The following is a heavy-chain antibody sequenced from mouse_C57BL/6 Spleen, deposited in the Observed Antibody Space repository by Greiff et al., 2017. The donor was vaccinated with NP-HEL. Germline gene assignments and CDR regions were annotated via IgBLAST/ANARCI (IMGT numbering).Heavy chain of an antibody. J-gene: IGHJ2*01. Sequence: QVQLQQSGPELVKPGASVKISCKASGYSFTSYYIHWVKQRPGQGLEWIGWIYPGSGNTKYNEKFKGKATLTADTSSSTAYMQLSSLTSEDSAVYYCARSSVAYYFDDWGQGTTLTVSS. CDR1: GYSFTSYY. D-gene: IGHD1-1*01. CDR3: ARSSVAYYFDD. CDR2: IYPGSGNT. V-gene: IGHV1-66*01.